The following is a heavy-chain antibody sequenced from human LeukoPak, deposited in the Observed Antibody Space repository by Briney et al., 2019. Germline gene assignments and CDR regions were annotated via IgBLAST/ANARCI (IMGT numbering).Heavy chain of an antibody. CDR3: ARDQEGFDY. CDR2: IYPRDGST. V-gene: IGHV1-46*01. Sequence: ASVKVSCTASGYTFTSNYIHWVRQAPGQGLEWMGMIYPRDGSTSYAQRFQGRVTVTRDTSTSTVHMELSGLRSEDTAVYYCARDQEGFDYWGQGTLVTVSS. J-gene: IGHJ4*02. CDR1: GYTFTSNY.